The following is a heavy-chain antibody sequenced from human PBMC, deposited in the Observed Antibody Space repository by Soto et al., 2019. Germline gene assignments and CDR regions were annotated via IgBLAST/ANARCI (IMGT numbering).Heavy chain of an antibody. V-gene: IGHV3-21*01. Sequence: VSLRLSCAASGFTFSSYSMNWVRQAPGKGLEWVSSISSSSSYIYYADSVKGRFTISRDNAKNSLYLQMNSLRAEDTAVYYCARDTSLAVAGKYGMDVWGQGTTVTVSS. D-gene: IGHD6-19*01. J-gene: IGHJ6*02. CDR2: ISSSSSYI. CDR3: ARDTSLAVAGKYGMDV. CDR1: GFTFSSYS.